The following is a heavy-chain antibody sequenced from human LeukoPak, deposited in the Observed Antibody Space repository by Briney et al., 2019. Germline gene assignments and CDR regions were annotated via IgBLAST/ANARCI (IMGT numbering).Heavy chain of an antibody. D-gene: IGHD4/OR15-4a*01. CDR2: IKSKTDGGTT. Sequence: GGSLRLSCAASGFSFTNAWMSWVRQAPGKGLEWVGRIKSKTDGGTTDYAAPVKGRFTISRDESKNTLYLQVNSLKTEDTAVYYCTWLWAGANCHWGQGTLVTVSS. CDR3: TWLWAGANCH. V-gene: IGHV3-15*01. CDR1: GFSFTNAW. J-gene: IGHJ4*02.